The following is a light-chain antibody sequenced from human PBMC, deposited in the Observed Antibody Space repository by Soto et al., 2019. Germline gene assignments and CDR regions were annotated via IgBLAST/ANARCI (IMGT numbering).Light chain of an antibody. Sequence: DIQMTQSPSSVSASVGDRVTITCRACQVIVTWLAWFQQRPGKAPKLLISSASNLLTGVPTRFSGSGSGTDFYLTINSLQPEDFGTYFCQQAFSFPLTFGGGTKV. V-gene: IGKV1-12*01. CDR3: QQAFSFPLT. CDR1: QVIVTW. CDR2: SAS. J-gene: IGKJ4*01.